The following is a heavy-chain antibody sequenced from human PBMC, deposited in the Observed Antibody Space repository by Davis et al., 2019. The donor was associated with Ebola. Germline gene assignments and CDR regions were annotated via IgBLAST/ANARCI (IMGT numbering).Heavy chain of an antibody. J-gene: IGHJ4*02. Sequence: GESLKISCAASGFTFSGSAMHWVRQASGKGLEWVGRIRSKAKSYATAYAASVKGRFTISRDDSKNTAYLQMNSLKTEDTAVYYCTRGGSYSTQEDYWGQGTLVTVSS. CDR2: IRSKAKSYAT. V-gene: IGHV3-73*01. D-gene: IGHD1-26*01. CDR1: GFTFSGSA. CDR3: TRGGSYSTQEDY.